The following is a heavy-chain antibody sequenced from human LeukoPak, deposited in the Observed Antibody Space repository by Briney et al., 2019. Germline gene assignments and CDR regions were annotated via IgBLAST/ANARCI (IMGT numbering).Heavy chain of an antibody. J-gene: IGHJ4*02. CDR2: ISSSGRTI. CDR1: GFTFSSYE. D-gene: IGHD5-12*01. Sequence: GGSLRLSCAASGFTFSSYEMNWVRQAPGKGLEWVSYISSSGRTIYYADSVKGRFTISRDNAKNSLYLQMNSLRAEDTAVYYCARPGGYSGYDWYYWGQGTLVTVSS. V-gene: IGHV3-48*03. CDR3: ARPGGYSGYDWYY.